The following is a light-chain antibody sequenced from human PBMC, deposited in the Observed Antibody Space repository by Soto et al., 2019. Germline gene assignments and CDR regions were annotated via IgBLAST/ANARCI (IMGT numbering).Light chain of an antibody. J-gene: IGKJ4*01. Sequence: DIVLTQSPGTLSLSPGERATLSCRASQSVNNNFSACYQQKPDHPPRLLIYGSSSRATSLPDRFSGSCAATVFPLTISLLYPEDFVFYCWQHNVTYPLTFGEGTKVEIK. CDR3: QHNVTYPLT. CDR1: QSVNNNF. CDR2: GSS. V-gene: IGKV3-20*01.